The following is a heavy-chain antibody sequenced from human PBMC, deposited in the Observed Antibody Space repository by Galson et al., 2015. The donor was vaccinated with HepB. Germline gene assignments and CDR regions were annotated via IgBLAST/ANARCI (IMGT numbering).Heavy chain of an antibody. Sequence: SVKVSCKASGYTFTSYAMHWVRQAPGQRLEWMGWINAGNGNTKYSQKFQGRVTITRDTSASTAYMELSSLRSEDTAVYYCARERRIAVAGTLDYWGQGTLVTVSS. CDR1: GYTFTSYA. J-gene: IGHJ4*02. D-gene: IGHD6-19*01. CDR2: INAGNGNT. CDR3: ARERRIAVAGTLDY. V-gene: IGHV1-3*01.